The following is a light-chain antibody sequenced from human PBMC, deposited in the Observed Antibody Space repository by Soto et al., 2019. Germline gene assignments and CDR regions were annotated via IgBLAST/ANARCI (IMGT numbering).Light chain of an antibody. CDR1: QTISSW. CDR3: QQYNIYPWT. J-gene: IGKJ1*01. CDR2: KAS. V-gene: IGKV1-5*03. Sequence: DIQITQSPSTLSGSVGDRVTITCRASQTISSWLAWYQQKPGKAPKLLIYKASTLKSGVPSRFSGSGSGTEFTLSISSLQPDDFATYYCQQYNIYPWTFGQGTKVDIK.